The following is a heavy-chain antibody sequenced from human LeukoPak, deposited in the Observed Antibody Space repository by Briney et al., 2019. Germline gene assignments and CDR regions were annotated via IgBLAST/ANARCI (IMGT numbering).Heavy chain of an antibody. J-gene: IGHJ6*03. V-gene: IGHV3-11*04. CDR1: GFTFSDYY. CDR3: ASMVDIVATSLYYYMDV. Sequence: PGGSLRLSCAASGFTFSDYYMSWIRQAPGKGLEWVSYISSSGSTIYYADSVKGRFTISRDNAKNSLYLQMNSLRAEDTAVYYCASMVDIVATSLYYYMDVWGKGTTVTVSS. CDR2: ISSSGSTI. D-gene: IGHD5-12*01.